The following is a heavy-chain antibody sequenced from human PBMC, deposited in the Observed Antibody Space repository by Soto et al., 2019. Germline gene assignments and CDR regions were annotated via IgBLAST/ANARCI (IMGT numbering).Heavy chain of an antibody. CDR2: ISSSSSYI. Sequence: GVLRLSCAASGFTFSSYSMNWVRQAPGKGLEWVSSISSSSSYIYYADSVKGRFTISRDNAKNSLHLQMNSLRAEDTAVYYCARDSEQQSFDYWGQGTLVTVSS. CDR1: GFTFSSYS. CDR3: ARDSEQQSFDY. D-gene: IGHD6-13*01. J-gene: IGHJ4*02. V-gene: IGHV3-21*01.